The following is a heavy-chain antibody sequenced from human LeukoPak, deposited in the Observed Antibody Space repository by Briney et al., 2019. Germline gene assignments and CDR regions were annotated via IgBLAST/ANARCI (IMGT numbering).Heavy chain of an antibody. J-gene: IGHJ5*02. CDR3: ARGQGLAS. D-gene: IGHD6-19*01. CDR1: GFTFSSYW. V-gene: IGHV3-7*01. CDR2: IKQDGGVK. Sequence: PGGSLRLSCAASGFTFSSYWMTWVRQAPGKGLEWVASIKQDGGVKYYVDSVKGRFTISRDNAKNSLYLQMNSLRVEDTAVYYCARGQGLASWGQGTLVTVSS.